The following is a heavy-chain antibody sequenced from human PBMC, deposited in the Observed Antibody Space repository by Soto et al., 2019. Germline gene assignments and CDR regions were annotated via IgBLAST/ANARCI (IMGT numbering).Heavy chain of an antibody. CDR2: IWYDGTKK. V-gene: IGHV3-33*01. CDR3: ARDLGQGNGPFDY. CDR1: GFTFTAYG. Sequence: PGGSLRLSCAVSGFTFTAYGMHWVRQAPGKGLEWVAVIWYDGTKKYYADSVKGRFTISRDNSRNSLYLQVNSLRVEDTAVYYCARDLGQGNGPFDYWGQGSLVTVSS. J-gene: IGHJ4*02. D-gene: IGHD1-26*01.